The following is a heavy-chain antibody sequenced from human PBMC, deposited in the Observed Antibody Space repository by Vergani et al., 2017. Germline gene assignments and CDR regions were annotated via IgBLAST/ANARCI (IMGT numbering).Heavy chain of an antibody. CDR3: AGGMGYGDYEV. Sequence: QVQLQESGPGLVKPSQTLSLTCTVPGGSLSRGGYYWSWIRQHPGKGLEWIGYIYYSGSTYYNPSLKSRVTISVDTSKTQFSLKLSSVTAADTAVYYCAGGMGYGDYEVWSQGTLVTVSS. V-gene: IGHV4-31*03. D-gene: IGHD4-17*01. J-gene: IGHJ4*02. CDR2: IYYSGST. CDR1: GGSLSRGGYY.